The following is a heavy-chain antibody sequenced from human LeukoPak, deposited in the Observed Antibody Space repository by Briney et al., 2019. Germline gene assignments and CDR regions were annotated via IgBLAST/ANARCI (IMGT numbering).Heavy chain of an antibody. Sequence: GGSLRLSCAASGFTFSSYAMSWVRQAPGKGLEWVSAISGSGGSTYYADSVKGRFTISRDNSKNALYLQRNSLRAEDTAVYYCAQNGGIAVARDYWGQGTLVTVSS. D-gene: IGHD6-19*01. CDR1: GFTFSSYA. J-gene: IGHJ4*02. V-gene: IGHV3-23*01. CDR2: ISGSGGST. CDR3: AQNGGIAVARDY.